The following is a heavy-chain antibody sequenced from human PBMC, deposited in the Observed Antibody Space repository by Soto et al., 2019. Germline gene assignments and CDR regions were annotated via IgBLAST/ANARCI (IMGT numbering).Heavy chain of an antibody. V-gene: IGHV4-4*02. CDR2: IYHSGST. Sequence: SETLSLTCAVSGGSISSSNWWSWVRQPPGKGLEWIGEIYHSGSTNYNPSLKSRVTISVDKSKNQFSLKLSSVTAADTAVYYCARFSSQQQLDPDYWGQGTLVTVSS. CDR1: GGSISSSNW. CDR3: ARFSSQQQLDPDY. J-gene: IGHJ4*02. D-gene: IGHD6-13*01.